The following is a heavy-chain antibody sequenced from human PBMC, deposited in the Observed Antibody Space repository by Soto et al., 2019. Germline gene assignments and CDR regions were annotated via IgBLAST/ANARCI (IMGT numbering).Heavy chain of an antibody. CDR2: IYYSGST. Sequence: SETLSLTCTVSGGSISSYYWSWIRQPPGKGLEWIGYIYYSGSTNYNPSLKSRVTISVDTSKNQFSLKLSSVTPADTAVYYCARHYGDYNYSAYWGQGTMVTVSS. V-gene: IGHV4-59*01. CDR3: ARHYGDYNYSAY. J-gene: IGHJ4*02. D-gene: IGHD4-17*01. CDR1: GGSISSYY.